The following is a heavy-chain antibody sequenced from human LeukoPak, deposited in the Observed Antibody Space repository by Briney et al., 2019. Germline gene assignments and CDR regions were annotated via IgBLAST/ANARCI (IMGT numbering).Heavy chain of an antibody. Sequence: EPLTFSGQCPGSTFASYWIGWARQMPGKGLEWMGIINPVESDTRYSPSFQGHDTISADKSISTAYLQWSSLKASDTAMYYGARHKGIAAATSRGYFDYWGQGTLVTVSS. CDR2: INPVESDT. CDR3: ARHKGIAAATSRGYFDY. CDR1: GSTFASYW. D-gene: IGHD6-13*01. V-gene: IGHV5-51*01. J-gene: IGHJ4*02.